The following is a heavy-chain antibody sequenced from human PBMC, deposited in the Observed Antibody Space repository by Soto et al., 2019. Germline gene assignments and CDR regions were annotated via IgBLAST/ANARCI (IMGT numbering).Heavy chain of an antibody. D-gene: IGHD6-19*01. CDR3: ARPFGIAVAAVDY. J-gene: IGHJ4*02. Sequence: PGESLKISCKGSGYSFTSYWISWVRQMPGKGLEWMGRIDPSDSYTNYSPSFQGHVTISADKSISTAYLQWSSLKASDTAMYYCARPFGIAVAAVDYWGQGTLVTVSS. CDR1: GYSFTSYW. CDR2: IDPSDSYT. V-gene: IGHV5-10-1*01.